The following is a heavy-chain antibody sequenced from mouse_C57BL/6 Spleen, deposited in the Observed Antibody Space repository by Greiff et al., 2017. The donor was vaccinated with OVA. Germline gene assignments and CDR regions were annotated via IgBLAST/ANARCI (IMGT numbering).Heavy chain of an antibody. Sequence: QVQLQQPGAELVKPGASVKMSCKASGYTFTSYWITWVKPRPGPGLEWIGDIYPGSGSTNYNEKFKSKATLTVDTSSSTAYMQLRSLTSEDSAVYYCARLDEGYFDVWGTGTTVTVSS. V-gene: IGHV1-55*01. J-gene: IGHJ1*03. CDR1: GYTFTSYW. CDR3: ARLDEGYFDV. CDR2: IYPGSGST.